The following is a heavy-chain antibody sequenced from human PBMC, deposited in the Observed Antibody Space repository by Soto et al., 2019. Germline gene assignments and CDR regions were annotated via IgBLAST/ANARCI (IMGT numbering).Heavy chain of an antibody. CDR3: ARGGGSPYQNHEFDS. J-gene: IGHJ4*02. CDR2: VSSTGST. V-gene: IGHV4-59*01. D-gene: IGHD6-13*01. CDR1: GASITQYY. Sequence: HVQLQESRPGLVKPSETLSLPCTVSGASITQYYWNWIRQSPGQGLEWIVSVSSTGSTVYNPSLPSRVTVSLDTSKNQCSLTPNSATAADTAAYHCARGGGSPYQNHEFDSWGQGTLVTVSS.